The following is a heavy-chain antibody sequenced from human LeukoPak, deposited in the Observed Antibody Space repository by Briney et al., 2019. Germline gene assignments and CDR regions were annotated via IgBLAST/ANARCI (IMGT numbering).Heavy chain of an antibody. V-gene: IGHV3-7*01. CDR2: IKQDGSEK. Sequence: GGSPRLSCAASGFTFSSYWMSWVRQAPGKGLEWVANIKQDGSEKYYVDSVKGRFTISRDNAKNSLYLQMNSLRAEDTAVYYCARRSRVRGATYYYYYYMDVWGKGTTVTASS. CDR1: GFTFSSYW. CDR3: ARRSRVRGATYYYYYYMDV. D-gene: IGHD1-26*01. J-gene: IGHJ6*03.